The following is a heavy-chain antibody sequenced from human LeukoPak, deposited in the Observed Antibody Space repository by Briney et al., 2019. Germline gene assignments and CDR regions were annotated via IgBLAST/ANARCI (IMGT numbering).Heavy chain of an antibody. Sequence: GASVKVSRKPSGYTFTVNYLHWVRQAPGQGLEWVGWMNPNSGVTVYAQNFQGRVTMTGDTSISRAYMELSSLTSDDTAVYYCTRGAGTSWFDYWGQGSLVTVSS. V-gene: IGHV1-2*02. J-gene: IGHJ4*02. CDR1: GYTFTVNY. D-gene: IGHD2-2*01. CDR3: TRGAGTSWFDY. CDR2: MNPNSGVT.